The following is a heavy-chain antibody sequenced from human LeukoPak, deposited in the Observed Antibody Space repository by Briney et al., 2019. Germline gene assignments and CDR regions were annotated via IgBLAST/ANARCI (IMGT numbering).Heavy chain of an antibody. CDR3: ARVLARSIAVAGTENYYYYYGREV. J-gene: IGHJ6*02. CDR2: ISSSSSYI. CDR1: GFTFSSYS. V-gene: IGHV3-21*01. Sequence: GGSLRLSCAASGFTFSSYSMNWVRQAPGKGLEWVSSISSSSSYIYYADSVKGRFTISRDNAKNSLYLQMNSLRAEDTAVYYCARVLARSIAVAGTENYYYYYGREVWGQGTTVIVSS. D-gene: IGHD6-19*01.